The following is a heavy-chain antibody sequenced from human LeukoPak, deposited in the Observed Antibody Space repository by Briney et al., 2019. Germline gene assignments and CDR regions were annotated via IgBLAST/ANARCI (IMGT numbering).Heavy chain of an antibody. CDR2: INHSGST. CDR3: GRDSRGPDY. CDR1: GGSISHCY. V-gene: IGHV4-34*01. D-gene: IGHD3-22*01. J-gene: IGHJ4*02. Sequence: KPSETLSLTCAVYGGSISHCYWSWIRQSPGKGLECIGEINHSGSTNYNPSLKSRVTISVDTSKNQISLKLNSVTAADTAVYYCGRDSRGPDYWGQGTLVTVSS.